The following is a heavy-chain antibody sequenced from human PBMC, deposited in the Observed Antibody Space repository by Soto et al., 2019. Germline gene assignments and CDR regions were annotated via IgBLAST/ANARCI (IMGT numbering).Heavy chain of an antibody. V-gene: IGHV3-30*18. CDR2: ISYDGSNK. D-gene: IGHD3-3*01. CDR1: GFTFSSYG. J-gene: IGHJ4*02. CDR3: AKGGGVNTYYDFWSGRLIDY. Sequence: PGGSLRLSCAASGFTFSSYGMHWVRQAPGKGLEWVAVISYDGSNKYYADSVKGRFTISRDNSKNTLYLQMNSLRAEDTAVYYCAKGGGVNTYYDFWSGRLIDYWGQGTLVTVSS.